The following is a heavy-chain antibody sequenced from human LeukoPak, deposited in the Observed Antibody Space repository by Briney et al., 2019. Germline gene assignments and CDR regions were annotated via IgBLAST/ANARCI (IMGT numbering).Heavy chain of an antibody. CDR2: TYYRSTWYN. CDR3: ARRLTQYDCFDP. V-gene: IGHV6-1*01. J-gene: IGHJ5*02. Sequence: SQTLSLTCAISGDIVSSNSVTWNWIRQSPSRGLEWLGRTYYRSTWYNDYAVSVRGRITVNPDTSKNQFSLHLNSVTPKDTAVYYCARRLTQYDCFDPWGQGILVTAFS. D-gene: IGHD2-2*01. CDR1: GDIVSSNSVT.